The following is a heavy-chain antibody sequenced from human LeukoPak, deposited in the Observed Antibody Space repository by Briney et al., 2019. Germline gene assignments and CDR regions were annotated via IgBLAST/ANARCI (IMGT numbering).Heavy chain of an antibody. V-gene: IGHV3-11*04. CDR1: GFTFSDYY. CDR3: AKSVGYSYGSPLDY. J-gene: IGHJ4*02. CDR2: ISSSGSTI. D-gene: IGHD5-18*01. Sequence: GGSLRLSCAASGFTFSDYYMSWIRQAPGKGLEWVSYISSSGSTIYYADSVKGRFTISRDNSKNTLFLQMNSLRAEDTAVYYCAKSVGYSYGSPLDYWGQGTLVTVSS.